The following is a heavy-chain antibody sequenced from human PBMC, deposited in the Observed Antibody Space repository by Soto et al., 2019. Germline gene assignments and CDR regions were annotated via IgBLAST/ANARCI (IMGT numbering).Heavy chain of an antibody. D-gene: IGHD6-13*01. J-gene: IGHJ4*02. V-gene: IGHV4-30-2*01. CDR3: ARGMGQQLSYYFDY. CDR2: IYHSGST. Sequence: PSETLSLTCAVSGGSISSGGYSWSWIRQPPGKGLEWIGYIYHSGSTYYNPSLKSRVTISVDRSKNQFSLKLSSVTAADTAVYYCARGMGQQLSYYFDYWGQGTLVTVSS. CDR1: GGSISSGGYS.